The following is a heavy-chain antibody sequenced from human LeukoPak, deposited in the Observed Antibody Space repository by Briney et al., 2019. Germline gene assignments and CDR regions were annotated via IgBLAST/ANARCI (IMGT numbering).Heavy chain of an antibody. Sequence: SETLSLTCAVYGGSFSGYYWSWIRQPPGKGLEWIGEINHSGSTNYNPSLKSRVTISVDTSKNQFSLKLSSVTAADTAVYYCARLADYGDFGLDYWGQGTLVTVSS. V-gene: IGHV4-34*01. CDR2: INHSGST. J-gene: IGHJ4*02. D-gene: IGHD4-17*01. CDR3: ARLADYGDFGLDY. CDR1: GGSFSGYY.